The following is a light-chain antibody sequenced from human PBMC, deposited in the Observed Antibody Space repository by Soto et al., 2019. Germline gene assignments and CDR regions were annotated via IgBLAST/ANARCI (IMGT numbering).Light chain of an antibody. V-gene: IGKV3-15*01. CDR1: QSISRN. CDR3: QQFNTWPPVT. J-gene: IGKJ4*01. CDR2: GAS. Sequence: EIVMTQSPATLSVSPGERATLSCRVSQSISRNLAWYQQKPGQAPRLLIYGASTRATGIPARFSGSGSGTEFTLTISSLQSEDFAVYYCQQFNTWPPVTFGGGTKVEIK.